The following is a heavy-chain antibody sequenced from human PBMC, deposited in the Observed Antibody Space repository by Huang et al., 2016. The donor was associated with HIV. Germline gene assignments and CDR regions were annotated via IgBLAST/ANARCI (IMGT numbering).Heavy chain of an antibody. CDR3: ARHREGPVAYYSGWGSPLNYMDV. CDR2: IYYKGST. Sequence: QLLLQESGPGLVKPSEALALTCAVSGGSIRSSDYHWGWIRQPPGKGLEWSGSIYYKGSTHYSPSLKSRVTIAVDTSKNLFFLNLTSMTAADTAVYYCARHREGPVAYYSGWGSPLNYMDVWGRGRTVVVSS. D-gene: IGHD3-10*01. CDR1: GGSIRSSDYH. J-gene: IGHJ6*03. V-gene: IGHV4-39*01.